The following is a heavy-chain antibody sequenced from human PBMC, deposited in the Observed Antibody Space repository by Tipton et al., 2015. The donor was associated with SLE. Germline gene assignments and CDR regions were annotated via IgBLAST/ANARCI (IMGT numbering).Heavy chain of an antibody. CDR2: INHSGGT. J-gene: IGHJ3*02. V-gene: IGHV4-34*01. CDR3: ARRAIGDAFDI. CDR1: GGSFSGYY. Sequence: TLSLTCAVYGGSFSGYYWSWIRQPPGKGLEWIGEINHSGGTNYNPSLKSRVTISVDTSKNQFSLKLSSVTAADTAVYYCARRAIGDAFDIWGQGAMVTVSS. D-gene: IGHD3-10*01.